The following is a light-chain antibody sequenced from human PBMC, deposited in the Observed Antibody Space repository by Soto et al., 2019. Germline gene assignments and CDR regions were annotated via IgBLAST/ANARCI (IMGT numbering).Light chain of an antibody. CDR2: AAS. Sequence: EVVMTQSPATLSVSPGERATLSCRASQDVSTNVAWFQQKFGQAPRLLIYAASTRATGLPARFSGSASGSDFTITISGLQSEDAEIYYCQQYNNSPRTFGQGTKVEIK. CDR1: QDVSTN. J-gene: IGKJ1*01. CDR3: QQYNNSPRT. V-gene: IGKV3-15*01.